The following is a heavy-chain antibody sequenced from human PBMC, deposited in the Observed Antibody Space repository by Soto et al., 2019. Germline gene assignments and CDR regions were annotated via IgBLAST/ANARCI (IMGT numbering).Heavy chain of an antibody. V-gene: IGHV4-59*01. CDR2: IYYSGST. D-gene: IGHD6-19*01. Sequence: PSETLSLTCTVSGGSISSYYWSWIRQPPGKGLEWIGYIYYSGSTNYNPSLKSRVTISVDTSKNQFSLKLSSVTAADTAVYYCAKMGTSGWPRYYYYGMDVWGQGTTVTVS. CDR1: GGSISSYY. J-gene: IGHJ6*02. CDR3: AKMGTSGWPRYYYYGMDV.